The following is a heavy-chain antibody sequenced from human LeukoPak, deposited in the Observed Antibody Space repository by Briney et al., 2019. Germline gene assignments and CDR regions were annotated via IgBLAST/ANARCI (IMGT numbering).Heavy chain of an antibody. CDR1: GFTFSSYA. CDR2: ISGSGGST. D-gene: IGHD4-11*01. V-gene: IGHV3-23*01. J-gene: IGHJ4*02. CDR3: AKESLRYSNSAMYFDY. Sequence: PGGSLRLSCAASGFTFSSYAMSWVRQAPGKGLEWVSAISGSGGSTYYADSVKGRFTISRDNSKNTLYLQMNSLRAEDTAVYYCAKESLRYSNSAMYFDYWGQGTLVTVSS.